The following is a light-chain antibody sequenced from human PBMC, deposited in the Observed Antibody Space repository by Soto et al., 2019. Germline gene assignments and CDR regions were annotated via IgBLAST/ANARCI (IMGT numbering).Light chain of an antibody. V-gene: IGKV1-13*02. CDR1: QGISSA. J-gene: IGKJ4*01. CDR3: QQFNSYLFP. CDR2: DAS. Sequence: AIQLTQSPSSLSASVGDRVTITCRASQGISSALACYQQKPGKAPKLLIYDASSLEGGVTSRFSGSGSGTDFTLTISSLQPEDVATYYSQQFNSYLFPFGCGTKGESK.